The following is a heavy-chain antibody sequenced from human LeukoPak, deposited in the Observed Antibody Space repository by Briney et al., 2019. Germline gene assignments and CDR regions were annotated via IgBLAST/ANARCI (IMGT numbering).Heavy chain of an antibody. Sequence: SETLSLTCTVSGGSISNYYWNWIRQPPGKGLEWIGYFYYSGSTKYNSSLKSRVTISVDTSKNQFSLKLSSVIAADTAVYYCVRDRELNYWGQGILVTVSS. CDR1: GGSISNYY. D-gene: IGHD5-24*01. CDR2: FYYSGST. J-gene: IGHJ4*02. CDR3: VRDRELNY. V-gene: IGHV4-59*01.